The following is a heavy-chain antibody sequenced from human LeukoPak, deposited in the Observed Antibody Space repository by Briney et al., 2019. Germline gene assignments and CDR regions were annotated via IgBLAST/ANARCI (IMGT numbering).Heavy chain of an antibody. V-gene: IGHV1-69*13. CDR2: IIPIFGTA. CDR3: ARDVPSSWYYYYGMDV. J-gene: IGHJ6*02. CDR1: EGTFSSYA. Sequence: ASVNVSCKPSEGTFSSYAISWVRQAPGHGLEGLGGIIPIFGTANYAQKFQGRVTINADESTSTAYMELSSLRSEDTAVYYCARDVPSSWYYYYGMDVWGQGTTVTVSS. D-gene: IGHD6-13*01.